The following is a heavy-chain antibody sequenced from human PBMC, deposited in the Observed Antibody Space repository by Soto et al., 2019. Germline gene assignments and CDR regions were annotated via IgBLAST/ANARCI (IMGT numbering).Heavy chain of an antibody. CDR2: IYYSGST. V-gene: IGHV4-30-4*01. J-gene: IGHJ4*02. CDR1: GGSISSGDYY. Sequence: SETLSLTCTVSGGSISSGDYYWSWIRQPPGKGLEWIGYIYYSGSTYYNPSPKSRVTISVDTSKNQFSLKLSSVTAADTAVYYCARGPVYFDWLDHDYWGQGTLVTVSS. D-gene: IGHD3-9*01. CDR3: ARGPVYFDWLDHDY.